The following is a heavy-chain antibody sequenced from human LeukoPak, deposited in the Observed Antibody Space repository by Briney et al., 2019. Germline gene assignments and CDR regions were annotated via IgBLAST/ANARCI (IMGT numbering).Heavy chain of an antibody. Sequence: SVKVSCKASGGTFSSYAISWVRQAPGQGLEWMGGIIPIFGTANYAQKFQGRVTITADESTSTAYMELRSLRSDDTAVYYCARSDISIVRGAMVWGQGTLVIVSS. CDR1: GGTFSSYA. CDR2: IIPIFGTA. V-gene: IGHV1-69*01. J-gene: IGHJ4*02. D-gene: IGHD3-10*01. CDR3: ARSDISIVRGAMV.